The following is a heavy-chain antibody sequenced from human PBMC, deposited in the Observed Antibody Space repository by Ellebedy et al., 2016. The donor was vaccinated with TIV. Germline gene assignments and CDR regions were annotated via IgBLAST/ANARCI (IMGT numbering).Heavy chain of an antibody. CDR2: IKQDGSEK. J-gene: IGHJ4*02. CDR1: GFSFSDYW. V-gene: IGHV3-7*01. Sequence: GESLKISXAASGFSFSDYWMTWVRQAPGKGLEWVANIKQDGSEKYCVDSVKGRFTFSRDNAKNSLFLQMNSLRAEDTAVYYCARGVDYWGRGTLVTVSS. CDR3: ARGVDY.